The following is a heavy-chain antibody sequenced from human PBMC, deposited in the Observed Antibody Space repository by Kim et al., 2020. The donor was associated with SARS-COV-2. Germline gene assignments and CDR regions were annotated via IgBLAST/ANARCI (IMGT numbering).Heavy chain of an antibody. V-gene: IGHV1-24*01. CDR2: FDPEDGET. J-gene: IGHJ2*01. CDR3: ATVGYDYVWGSYRSYWYFDL. D-gene: IGHD3-16*02. Sequence: ASVKVSCKVSGYTLTELSMHWVRQAPGKGLEWMGGFDPEDGETIYAQKFQGRVTMTEDTSTDTAYMELSSLRSEDTAVYYCATVGYDYVWGSYRSYWYFDLWGRGTLVTVSS. CDR1: GYTLTELS.